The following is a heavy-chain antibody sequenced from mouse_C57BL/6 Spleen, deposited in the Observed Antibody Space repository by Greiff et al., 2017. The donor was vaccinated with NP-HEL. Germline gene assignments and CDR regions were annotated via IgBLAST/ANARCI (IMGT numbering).Heavy chain of an antibody. CDR1: GFTFSDYG. J-gene: IGHJ3*01. CDR2: ISSGSSTI. D-gene: IGHD2-5*01. Sequence: EVQVVESGGGLVKPGGSLKLSCAASGFTFSDYGMHWVRQAPEKGLEWVAYISSGSSTIYYADTVKGRFTISRDNAKNTLFLQMTSLRSEDTAMYYCAKGLSYYSNPAGFAYWGQGTLVTVAA. CDR3: AKGLSYYSNPAGFAY. V-gene: IGHV5-17*01.